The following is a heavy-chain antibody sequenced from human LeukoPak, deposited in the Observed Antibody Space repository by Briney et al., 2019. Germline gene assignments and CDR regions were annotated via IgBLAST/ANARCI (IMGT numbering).Heavy chain of an antibody. V-gene: IGHV4-39*01. D-gene: IGHD5-18*01. CDR2: IYYSGIT. J-gene: IGHJ4*02. CDR3: ARHGRYTATLLPFDY. Sequence: IYYSGITYYNPSLNSRLTISVDTSKNQFSLKLRSVTAADTAVYYCARHGRYTATLLPFDYWGQGTLVTVSS.